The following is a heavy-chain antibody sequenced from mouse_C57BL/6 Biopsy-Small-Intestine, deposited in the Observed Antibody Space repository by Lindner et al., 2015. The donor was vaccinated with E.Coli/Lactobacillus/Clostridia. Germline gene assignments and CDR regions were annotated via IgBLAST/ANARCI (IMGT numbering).Heavy chain of an antibody. V-gene: IGHV14-3*02. CDR2: IDPANGNT. Sequence: VQLQESGAELVRPGASVKLSCTTSGFNIKDDYMHWVKQRPEQGLEWIGRIDPANGNTKYVPKFQDKATITADTSSNTAYLQLISLTSEDTAVYYCARSDYAVDYWGQGTSVTVSS. J-gene: IGHJ4*01. CDR1: GFNIKDDY. CDR3: ARSDYAVDY.